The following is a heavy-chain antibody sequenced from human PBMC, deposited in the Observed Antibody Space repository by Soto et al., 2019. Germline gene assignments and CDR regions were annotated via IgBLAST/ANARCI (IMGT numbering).Heavy chain of an antibody. D-gene: IGHD3-16*01. CDR3: ASLVGGGFGPDF. CDR2: VYPSDSDT. CDR1: GYSFGSYW. J-gene: IGHJ1*01. Sequence: GESLKISCKGFGYSFGSYWIGWVRQMPGKGLEWMGIVYPSDSDTRYSPSFQGQVTISADKSMTTAFLQWSNLKASDTAMYYCASLVGGGFGPDFWGKGTQVTASS. V-gene: IGHV5-51*01.